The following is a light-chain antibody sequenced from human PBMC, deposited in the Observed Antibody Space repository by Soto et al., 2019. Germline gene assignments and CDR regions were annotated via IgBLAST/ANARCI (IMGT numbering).Light chain of an antibody. J-gene: IGKJ1*01. CDR3: KQRRKWTVK. CDR2: DAS. Sequence: IVLTHSPATLSLSPLERATLSCRSSQSFSSYLAWYQQKPGQAPRLLIYDASNRATGIPARFSGSGSGTDFTLTIRSLEPEDFEVYYCKQRRKWTVKFGKGNXVDLK. V-gene: IGKV3-11*01. CDR1: QSFSSY.